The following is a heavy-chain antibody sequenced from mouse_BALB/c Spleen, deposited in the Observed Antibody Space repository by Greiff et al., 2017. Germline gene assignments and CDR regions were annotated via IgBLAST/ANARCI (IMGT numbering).Heavy chain of an antibody. CDR1: GFTFTDYY. V-gene: IGHV7-3*02. Sequence: EVMLVESGGGLVQPGGSLRLSCATSGFTFTDYYMSWVRQPPGKALEWLGFIRNKANGYTTEYSASVKGRFTISRDNSQSILYLQMNTLRAEDSATYYCARDKVFDYWGQGTTLTVSS. J-gene: IGHJ2*01. CDR2: IRNKANGYTT. CDR3: ARDKVFDY.